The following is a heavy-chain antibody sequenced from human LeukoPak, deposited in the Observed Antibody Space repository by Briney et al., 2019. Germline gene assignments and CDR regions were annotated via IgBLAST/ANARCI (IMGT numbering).Heavy chain of an antibody. D-gene: IGHD3-22*01. CDR1: GYTFTNYG. CDR2: INTGNGKT. V-gene: IGHV1-3*04. Sequence: ASVKVSCKTSGYTFTNYGMHWVRQAPRQSLEWMGWINTGNGKTKSSQKFQDRVTLTRDTSASTAYMELNSLSSEDTAVYYCARVPLHDASGRYYPHWGQGTLVTVSS. J-gene: IGHJ1*01. CDR3: ARVPLHDASGRYYPH.